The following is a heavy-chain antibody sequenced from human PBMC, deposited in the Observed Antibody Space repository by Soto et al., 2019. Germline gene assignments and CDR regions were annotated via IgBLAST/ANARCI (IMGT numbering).Heavy chain of an antibody. Sequence: LSLTFAVSGGSISSGGYSWSWIRQPPGKGLEWIGYIYHSGSTYYNPSLKSRVTISVDRSKNQFSLKLSSVTAADTAVYYCARVTRDISYYGMDVWGQGTTVTVSS. CDR3: ARVTRDISYYGMDV. D-gene: IGHD3-9*01. CDR1: GGSISSGGYS. J-gene: IGHJ6*02. CDR2: IYHSGST. V-gene: IGHV4-30-2*01.